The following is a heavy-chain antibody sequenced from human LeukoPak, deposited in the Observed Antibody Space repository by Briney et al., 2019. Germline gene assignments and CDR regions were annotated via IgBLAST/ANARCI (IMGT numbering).Heavy chain of an antibody. CDR2: MNPNSGST. D-gene: IGHD3-3*01. Sequence: ASVKVSCKASGYTFTNYDIYSVRHAPGQGVERMGWMNPNSGSTGYAQKFRGRDTMTRDTSISTAYMELSSLKSEDTAVYYCARGPNYDFWGGNYYYYMDVWGKGTTVTVSS. V-gene: IGHV1-8*01. CDR1: GYTFTNYD. CDR3: ARGPNYDFWGGNYYYYMDV. J-gene: IGHJ6*03.